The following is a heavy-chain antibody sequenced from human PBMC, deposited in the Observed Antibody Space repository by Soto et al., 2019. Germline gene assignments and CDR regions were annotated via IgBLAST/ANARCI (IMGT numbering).Heavy chain of an antibody. D-gene: IGHD5-18*01. CDR2: ITGSGGST. CDR1: GFTFNKYA. V-gene: IGHV3-23*01. J-gene: IGHJ4*02. Sequence: PGGSLRLSCSASGFTFNKYAMHWVRQAPGKGLEWVSAITGSGGSTYYADSVKGRFTISGDNSKNTLYLQMNSLRAEDTAVYYCAKEGDLIGYNYGSCFDYWGRGTLVTVSS. CDR3: AKEGDLIGYNYGSCFDY.